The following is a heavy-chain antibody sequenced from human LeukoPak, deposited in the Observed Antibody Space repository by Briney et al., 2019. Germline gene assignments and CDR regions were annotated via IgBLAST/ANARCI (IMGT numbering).Heavy chain of an antibody. Sequence: PGGSLRLSCAASGFTFSSYGMHWVRQAPGKGLEWVAVISYDGSNKYYADSVKGRFTISRDNSKNTLYLQMNSLRAEDTAVYYCARGRLASYDFWSGYSSNYYYGMDVWGQGTTVTVSS. CDR2: ISYDGSNK. J-gene: IGHJ6*02. V-gene: IGHV3-30*03. D-gene: IGHD3-3*01. CDR3: ARGRLASYDFWSGYSSNYYYGMDV. CDR1: GFTFSSYG.